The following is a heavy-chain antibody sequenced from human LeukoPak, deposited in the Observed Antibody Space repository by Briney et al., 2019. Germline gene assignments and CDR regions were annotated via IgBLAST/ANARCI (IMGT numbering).Heavy chain of an antibody. Sequence: SETLSLTCTVSGASVSSGSYCWSWIRQPPGEGLEWIGYVHSSGSTNYNPSLKSRVAILVDTPKNQFTLKLSSVTAADTAVYYCARGVLVGATGHHFAYWGQGTLVTVSS. CDR3: ARGVLVGATGHHFAY. V-gene: IGHV4-61*01. CDR1: GASVSSGSYC. CDR2: VHSSGST. D-gene: IGHD2-8*02. J-gene: IGHJ4*02.